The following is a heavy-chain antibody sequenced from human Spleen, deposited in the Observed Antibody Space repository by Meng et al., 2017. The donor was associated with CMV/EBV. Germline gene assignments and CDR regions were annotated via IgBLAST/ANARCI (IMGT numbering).Heavy chain of an antibody. CDR1: GFTVSSNY. Sequence: GGSLRLSCAASGFTVSSNYMSWVRQAPGKGLEWVSVIYSGGSTYYADSVKGRFTISRDNSKNTPYLQMNSLRAEDTAVYYCARVYCSSTSCPNLYYYYGMDVWGQGTTVTVSS. D-gene: IGHD2-2*01. CDR3: ARVYCSSTSCPNLYYYYGMDV. J-gene: IGHJ6*02. V-gene: IGHV3-53*01. CDR2: IYSGGST.